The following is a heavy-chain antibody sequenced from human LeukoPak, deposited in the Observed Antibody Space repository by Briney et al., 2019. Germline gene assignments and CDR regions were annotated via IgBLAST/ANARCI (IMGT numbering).Heavy chain of an antibody. CDR3: ARGLVRTSSWSYYYYYYMDV. J-gene: IGHJ6*03. V-gene: IGHV1-2*02. CDR2: INPNSGGT. CDR1: GYTFTDYY. D-gene: IGHD6-13*01. Sequence: GASVKVSCKASGYTFTDYYMHWVRQAPGQGLEWMGWINPNSGGTNYAQKFQGRVTMTRDTSISTAYMELSRLRADDTAVYYCARGLVRTSSWSYYYYYYMDVWGKGTTVTVSS.